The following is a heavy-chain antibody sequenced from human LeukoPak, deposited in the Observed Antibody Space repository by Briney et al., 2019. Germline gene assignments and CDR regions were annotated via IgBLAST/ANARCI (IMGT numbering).Heavy chain of an antibody. D-gene: IGHD2-15*01. CDR3: AKGFYYCSDGCPQYYYYMDV. CDR1: GFTFRRLG. J-gene: IGHJ6*03. Sequence: GGSLRLSCAASGFTFRRLGMHWLRQAPGKGLEWVAFIRYDGSDKYYADSVKGRFTISKDHSENTLYLQMNSLRPEDTAVYYCAKGFYYCSDGCPQYYYYMDVWGKGTTVIVSS. CDR2: IRYDGSDK. V-gene: IGHV3-30*02.